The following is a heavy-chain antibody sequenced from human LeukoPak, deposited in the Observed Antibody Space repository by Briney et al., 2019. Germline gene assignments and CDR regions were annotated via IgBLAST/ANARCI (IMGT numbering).Heavy chain of an antibody. D-gene: IGHD5-24*01. CDR3: ASGGPEMATIGGDYFDY. J-gene: IGHJ4*02. CDR2: IIPIFGIA. V-gene: IGHV1-69*04. CDR1: GGTFSSYA. Sequence: SVNVSCKASGGTFSSYAISWVRQAPGQGLEWMGRIIPIFGIANYAQKFQGRVTITADKSTSTAYMELSSLRSEDTAVYYCASGGPEMATIGGDYFDYWGQGTLVTVSS.